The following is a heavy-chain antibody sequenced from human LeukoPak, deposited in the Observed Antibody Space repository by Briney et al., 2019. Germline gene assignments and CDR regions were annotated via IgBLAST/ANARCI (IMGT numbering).Heavy chain of an antibody. CDR1: GGTFSSYA. J-gene: IGHJ6*03. CDR3: ARIRSSSWYETLGDYYYYYYMDV. V-gene: IGHV1-69*06. D-gene: IGHD6-13*01. Sequence: GASVKVSCKASGGTFSSYAISWVRQAPGQGLEWMGGIIPIFGTANYAQKFQGRVTITADKSTSTAYMELRSLRSDDTAVYYCARIRSSSWYETLGDYYYYYYMDVWGKGTTLTVSS. CDR2: IIPIFGTA.